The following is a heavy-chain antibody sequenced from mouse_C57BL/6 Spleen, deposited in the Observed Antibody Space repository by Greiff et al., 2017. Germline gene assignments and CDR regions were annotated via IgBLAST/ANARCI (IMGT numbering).Heavy chain of an antibody. CDR3: ARGDGYDRFAY. V-gene: IGHV1-55*01. Sequence: QVQLKQPGAELVKPGASVKMSCKASGYTFTSYWITWVKQRPGQGLEWIGDIYPGSGSTNYNEKFKSKATLTVDTSSSTAYMQLSSLTSEDSAVYYCARGDGYDRFAYWGQGTLVNVSA. CDR1: GYTFTSYW. CDR2: IYPGSGST. J-gene: IGHJ3*01. D-gene: IGHD2-2*01.